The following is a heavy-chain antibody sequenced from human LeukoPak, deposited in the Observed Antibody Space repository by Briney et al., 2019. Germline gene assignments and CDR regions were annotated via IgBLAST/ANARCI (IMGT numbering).Heavy chain of an antibody. Sequence: PSGTLSLTCAVSVGSISSANWWSWVRQPPGKGLEGIGEVFQSGSTNYNPSLKSRFTMSEKNSNNQCSLNLRSVTAADTAVYSCARGSGSYDCWGRGTLVTVSS. V-gene: IGHV4-4*02. CDR3: ARGSGSYDC. J-gene: IGHJ4*02. CDR2: VFQSGST. D-gene: IGHD3-10*01. CDR1: VGSISSANW.